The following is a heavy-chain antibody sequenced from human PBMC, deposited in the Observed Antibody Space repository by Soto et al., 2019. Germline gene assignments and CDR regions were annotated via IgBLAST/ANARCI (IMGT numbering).Heavy chain of an antibody. D-gene: IGHD6-13*01. Sequence: VGSLRLSCAASGFTFSSYGMHWVRQAPGKGLEWVAVISYDGSNKYYADSVKGRFTISRDNSKNTLYLQMNSLRAEDTAVYYCAKDRGMHTSSWYYLDYWGQGTLVTVSS. V-gene: IGHV3-30*18. CDR3: AKDRGMHTSSWYYLDY. CDR1: GFTFSSYG. J-gene: IGHJ4*02. CDR2: ISYDGSNK.